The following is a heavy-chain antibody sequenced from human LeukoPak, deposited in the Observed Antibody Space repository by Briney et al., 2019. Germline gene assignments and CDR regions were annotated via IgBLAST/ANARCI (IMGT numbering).Heavy chain of an antibody. CDR1: GGSVSSYY. CDR2: IYTSGST. Sequence: SETLSLTCTVSGGSVSSYYWSWIRQPAGKGLKWIGRIYTSGSTNYNPSLKSRVTMSVDTSKNQFSLKLSSVTAADTAVYYCARGPGSSWYDYWGQGTLVTVSS. D-gene: IGHD6-13*01. V-gene: IGHV4-4*07. CDR3: ARGPGSSWYDY. J-gene: IGHJ4*02.